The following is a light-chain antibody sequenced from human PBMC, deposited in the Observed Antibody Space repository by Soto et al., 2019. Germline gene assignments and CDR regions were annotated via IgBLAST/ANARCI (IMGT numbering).Light chain of an antibody. Sequence: QSALTQPASVSGSPGQSITISCTGTSSDVGGFKYVSWYQQHPDKAPKLIIYVVSNRPSGVSNRFSGSKSGNTASLTISGLQAEDEADHYCGSYTSSDSPYVFGTGTKVTVL. CDR3: GSYTSSDSPYV. CDR1: SSDVGGFKY. J-gene: IGLJ1*01. CDR2: VVS. V-gene: IGLV2-14*01.